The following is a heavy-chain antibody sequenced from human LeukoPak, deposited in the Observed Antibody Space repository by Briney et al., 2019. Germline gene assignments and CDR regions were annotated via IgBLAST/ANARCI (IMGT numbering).Heavy chain of an antibody. J-gene: IGHJ5*02. CDR2: MNPNSGNT. Sequence: ASVKVSCKASGYTFTSYDINWVRQATGQGLEWMGWMNPNSGNTGYAQKFQGRVTMTRNTSISTAYMELSSLRSEDTAVYYCARGYYCSGGSCYSLDPENNWFDPWGQGTLVTVSS. CDR3: ARGYYCSGGSCYSLDPENNWFDP. D-gene: IGHD2-15*01. V-gene: IGHV1-8*01. CDR1: GYTFTSYD.